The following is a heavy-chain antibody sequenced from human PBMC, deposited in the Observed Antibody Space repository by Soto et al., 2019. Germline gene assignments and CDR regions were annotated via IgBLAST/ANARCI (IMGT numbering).Heavy chain of an antibody. CDR1: GFTFSSYE. CDR3: AGAYYDFWSGYFYYYGMDV. D-gene: IGHD3-3*01. J-gene: IGHJ6*02. Sequence: GGSLRLSCAASGFTFSSYEMNWVRQAPGKGLEWVSYISSSGSTIYYADSVKGRFTISRDNAKNSLYLQMNSLRAEDTAVYYCAGAYYDFWSGYFYYYGMDVRAQRTTVTVSS. CDR2: ISSSGSTI. V-gene: IGHV3-48*03.